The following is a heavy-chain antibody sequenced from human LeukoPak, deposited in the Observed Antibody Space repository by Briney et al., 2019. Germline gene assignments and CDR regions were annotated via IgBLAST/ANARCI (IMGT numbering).Heavy chain of an antibody. CDR1: GFTFNNYW. Sequence: GGSLRPSCAASGFTFNNYWMYWVRQVPGKGLVWVSRIERDGSSPRYADPVKGRFLMSRDNDKNTVDLQMNSLRAEDTAVYYCARAVYSNSPDFWGQGVLVTVSS. V-gene: IGHV3-74*01. CDR2: IERDGSSP. CDR3: ARAVYSNSPDF. J-gene: IGHJ4*02. D-gene: IGHD6-13*01.